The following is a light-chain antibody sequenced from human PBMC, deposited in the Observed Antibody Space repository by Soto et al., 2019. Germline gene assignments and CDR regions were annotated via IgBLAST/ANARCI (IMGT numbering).Light chain of an antibody. Sequence: EVVVTQSPATLSVSPGERATLSCRASESVGRHVACHHQTAGQAPKLLIGDASTSAGGLQGRCSGAGAGTEFTLTGSSLQSEDIAVYFCQQDNTCPPNFGQGTQLEIK. CDR3: QQDNTCPPN. V-gene: IGKV3D-15*01. J-gene: IGKJ5*01. CDR1: ESVGRH. CDR2: DAS.